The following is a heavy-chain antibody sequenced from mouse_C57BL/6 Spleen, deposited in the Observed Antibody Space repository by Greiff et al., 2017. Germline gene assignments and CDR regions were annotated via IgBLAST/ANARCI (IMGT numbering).Heavy chain of an antibody. V-gene: IGHV1-52*01. Sequence: QVQLQQPGAELVRPGSSVKLSCKASGYTFTSYWMHWVKQRPIQGLEWIGNIDPSDSETHYNQKFKDKATLTVDKSSSTAYMQLSNLTSEDSADYYCARALGYGYDKSGFAYWGQGTLVTVSA. J-gene: IGHJ3*01. CDR1: GYTFTSYW. CDR3: ARALGYGYDKSGFAY. D-gene: IGHD2-2*01. CDR2: IDPSDSET.